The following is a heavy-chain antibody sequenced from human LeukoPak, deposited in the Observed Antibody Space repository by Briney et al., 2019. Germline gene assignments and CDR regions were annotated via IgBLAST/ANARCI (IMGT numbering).Heavy chain of an antibody. CDR2: MSGSGGST. CDR3: AKDGYYDSSAYYYVRYFDL. CDR1: GFTFSSYG. D-gene: IGHD3-22*01. V-gene: IGHV3-23*01. Sequence: HPGGSLRLSCAASGFTFSSYGMSWVRQAPGKGLEWVSAMSGSGGSTYYADSVKGRFTISRDNSKNTLYLQMNSLRAEDTAVYYCAKDGYYDSSAYYYVRYFDLWGRGTLVTVSS. J-gene: IGHJ2*01.